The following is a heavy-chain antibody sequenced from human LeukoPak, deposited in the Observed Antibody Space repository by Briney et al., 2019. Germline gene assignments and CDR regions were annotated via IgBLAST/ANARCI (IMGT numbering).Heavy chain of an antibody. CDR3: ARDAGGVWGSYFDY. CDR2: ISSSSSYI. V-gene: IGHV3-21*01. J-gene: IGHJ4*02. D-gene: IGHD3-16*01. CDR1: GFAFSIYS. Sequence: GGSLRLSCAASGFAFSIYSMNWVRQAPGKGLEWVSSISSSSSYIYYADSVKGRFTISRDNAKNSLYLQMNSLRAEDTAVYYCARDAGGVWGSYFDYWGQGTLVTVSS.